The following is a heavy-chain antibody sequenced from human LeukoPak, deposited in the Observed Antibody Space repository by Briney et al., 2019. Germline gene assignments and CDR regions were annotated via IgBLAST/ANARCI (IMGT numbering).Heavy chain of an antibody. Sequence: PSETLSLTCAVYGASFSGYYWSWIRQPPGKGLEWIREINHSGTTNYNPSLKSRVTISVDTPKNQFTLKRSSVTPAETAVYYCATRGPYYDYVWGSYRPFDYWGQGTLVTVSA. V-gene: IGHV4-34*01. CDR1: GASFSGYY. CDR2: INHSGTT. D-gene: IGHD3-16*02. CDR3: ATRGPYYDYVWGSYRPFDY. J-gene: IGHJ4*02.